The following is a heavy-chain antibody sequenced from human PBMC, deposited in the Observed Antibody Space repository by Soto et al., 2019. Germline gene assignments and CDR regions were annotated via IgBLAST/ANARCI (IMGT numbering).Heavy chain of an antibody. V-gene: IGHV3-33*01. Sequence: QVQLVESGGGVVQPGRSLRLSCAASGFTFSSYGMHWVRQAPGKGLEWVAVIWYDGSNKYYADSVKGRFTISRDNSKNTLYLQMNSLRAEDTAVYYCARDLVAPSPHYYYYYGMDVWGQGTTVTVSS. CDR1: GFTFSSYG. CDR3: ARDLVAPSPHYYYYYGMDV. J-gene: IGHJ6*02. D-gene: IGHD2-15*01. CDR2: IWYDGSNK.